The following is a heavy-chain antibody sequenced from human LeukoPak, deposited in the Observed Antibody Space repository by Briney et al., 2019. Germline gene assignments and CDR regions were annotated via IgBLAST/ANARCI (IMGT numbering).Heavy chain of an antibody. V-gene: IGHV3-30*18. CDR3: VKDRDFWSGLDV. CDR2: ISSDGSSK. CDR1: GFTFSSNA. Sequence: GGSLRLSCAASGFTFSSNAMHWVRQAPGKGLEWVASISSDGSSKYYADSVKGRFTISRGNAKNSLYLQMNSLKLEDTALYYCVKDRDFWSGLDVWGQGTMVTVS. J-gene: IGHJ6*02. D-gene: IGHD3-3*01.